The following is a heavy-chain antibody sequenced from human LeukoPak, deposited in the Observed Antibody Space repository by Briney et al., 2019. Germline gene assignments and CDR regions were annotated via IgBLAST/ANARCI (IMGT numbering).Heavy chain of an antibody. D-gene: IGHD3-10*01. CDR2: ISAYNGNT. CDR1: GYTFTCYG. CDR3: ARAYYYGSGNYAFDI. Sequence: GASVKVSRKASGYTFTCYGISWVRQAPGQGLEWMGWISAYNGNTNYAQKFQGRVTMTRDTSISTAYMELSRLRSDDTAVYYCARAYYYGSGNYAFDIWGQGTMVTVSS. J-gene: IGHJ3*02. V-gene: IGHV1-18*01.